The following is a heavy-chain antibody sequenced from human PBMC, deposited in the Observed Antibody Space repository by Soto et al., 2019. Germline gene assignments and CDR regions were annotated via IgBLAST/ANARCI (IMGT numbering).Heavy chain of an antibody. J-gene: IGHJ5*02. CDR2: IYPSDSTV. CDR3: ARGNVANYFEP. D-gene: IGHD1-7*01. CDR1: GYNFGAYW. Sequence: GESLKISCQGSGYNFGAYWIGWVRQMPGKGLEWMGIIYPSDSTVKYSPSVQGQVTMSVDKSISTAYLQWSSLKASDAAVYYCARGNVANYFEPWGQGTLVTVSS. V-gene: IGHV5-51*01.